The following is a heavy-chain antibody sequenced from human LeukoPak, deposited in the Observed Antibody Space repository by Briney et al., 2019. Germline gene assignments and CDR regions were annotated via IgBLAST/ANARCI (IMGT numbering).Heavy chain of an antibody. J-gene: IGHJ6*03. CDR1: EFTFSSYN. Sequence: GGSLRLSCAASEFTFSSYNMNWVRQAPGKGLEWVSYVSSSSSTIYYADSVKGRFTISRDNAKNSLYLQMNSLRAEDTAVYYCARDRIEQQLTLGRSSNNYYNYYMDVWAKGPRSPSP. V-gene: IGHV3-48*01. D-gene: IGHD6-13*01. CDR3: ARDRIEQQLTLGRSSNNYYNYYMDV. CDR2: VSSSSSTI.